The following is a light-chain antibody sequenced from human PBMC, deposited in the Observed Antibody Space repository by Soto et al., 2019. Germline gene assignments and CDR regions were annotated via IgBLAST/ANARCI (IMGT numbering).Light chain of an antibody. J-gene: IGKJ2*01. CDR2: AAS. V-gene: IGKV1-39*01. Sequence: DLQMTQSPSSLSASVGDTVTITCRASQSISVHLNWYQQKPGKVPKLLIYAASNLQSGVPLRFSGSGSETDFALTISSLQPEEFATYYCQQSYITPYTFGQGTKLEIK. CDR1: QSISVH. CDR3: QQSYITPYT.